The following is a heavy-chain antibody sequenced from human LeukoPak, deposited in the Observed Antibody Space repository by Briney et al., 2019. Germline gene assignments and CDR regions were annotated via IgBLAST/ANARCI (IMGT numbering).Heavy chain of an antibody. CDR1: GGSISSYY. V-gene: IGHV4-59*01. CDR2: IYYSGST. D-gene: IGHD2-15*01. CDR3: AKRITITDLYCSGGSCYSCLFDY. J-gene: IGHJ4*02. Sequence: PSETLSLTCTVSGGSISSYYWSWIRQPPGKGLEWIGYIYYSGSTNYNPSLKSRVTISVDTSKNQFSLKLSSVTAADTAVYYCAKRITITDLYCSGGSCYSCLFDYWGQGTLVTVSS.